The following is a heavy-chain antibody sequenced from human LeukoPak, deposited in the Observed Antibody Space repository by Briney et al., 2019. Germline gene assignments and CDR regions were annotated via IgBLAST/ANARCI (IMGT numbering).Heavy chain of an antibody. CDR3: ARDRIAVAGTIGMDV. Sequence: GGSLRLSCAASGFTVSSNYMSWVRQAPGKGLEWVSVIYSGGNTYYADSVKGRFTISRDNSKNTLYLQMNSLRAEDTAVCYCARDRIAVAGTIGMDVWGQGTTVTVSS. J-gene: IGHJ6*02. CDR1: GFTVSSNY. CDR2: IYSGGNT. V-gene: IGHV3-66*01. D-gene: IGHD6-19*01.